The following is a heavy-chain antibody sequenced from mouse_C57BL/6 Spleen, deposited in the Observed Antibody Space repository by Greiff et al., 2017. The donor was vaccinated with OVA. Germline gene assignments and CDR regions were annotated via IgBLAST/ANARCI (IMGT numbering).Heavy chain of an antibody. J-gene: IGHJ2*01. CDR3: TREETTVVARYFDY. V-gene: IGHV5-9-1*02. D-gene: IGHD1-1*01. CDR2: ISSGGDYI. CDR1: GFTFSSYA. Sequence: EVNVVESGEGLVKPGGSLKLSCAASGFTFSSYAMSWVRQTPEKRLEWVAYISSGGDYIYYADTVKGRFTISRDNARNTLYLQMSSLKSEDTAMYYCTREETTVVARYFDYWGQGTTLTVSS.